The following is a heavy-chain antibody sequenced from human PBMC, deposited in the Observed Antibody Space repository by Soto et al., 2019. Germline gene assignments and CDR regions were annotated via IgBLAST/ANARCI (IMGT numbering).Heavy chain of an antibody. D-gene: IGHD2-15*01. CDR1: GYTFTSYV. J-gene: IGHJ3*02. V-gene: IGHV1-18*01. CDR3: ARDLAPPESGGYSEI. Sequence: SVKVSCKASGYTFTSYVISWVRQSPGQGLEWMGWISAYNGNTNYAQKLQGRVTMTTDTTTSTAYMELRSLRSDDTAVYYCARDLAPPESGGYSEIWGQGTMVTV. CDR2: ISAYNGNT.